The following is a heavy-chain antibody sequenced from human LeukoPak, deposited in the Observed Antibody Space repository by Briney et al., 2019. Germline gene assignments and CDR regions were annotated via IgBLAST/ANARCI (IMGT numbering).Heavy chain of an antibody. J-gene: IGHJ3*02. CDR3: ARVYDYVWGSYRNFDAFDI. CDR1: GYSFTSYW. CDR2: IYPGDSDT. D-gene: IGHD3-16*02. Sequence: GESLKISCKGSGYSFTSYWIDWVRQMPGKGLEWMGIIYPGDSDTRYSPSFQGQVTISADKSISTAYLQWSSLKASDTAMYYCARVYDYVWGSYRNFDAFDIWGQGTMVTVSS. V-gene: IGHV5-51*01.